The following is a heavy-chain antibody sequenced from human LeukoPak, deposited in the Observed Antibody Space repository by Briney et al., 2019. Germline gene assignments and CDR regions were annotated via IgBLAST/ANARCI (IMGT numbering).Heavy chain of an antibody. J-gene: IGHJ5*02. CDR2: ISYDGSNK. CDR1: GFTFSSYG. CDR3: AKDYSPPYDFWSGYSYWFDP. Sequence: GGSLRLSCAASGFTFSSYGMHWVRQAPGKGLEWVAVISYDGSNKYYADSVKGRFTISRDNSKNTLYLQMDSLRAEDTAVYYCAKDYSPPYDFWSGYSYWFDPWGQGTLVTVSS. D-gene: IGHD3-3*01. V-gene: IGHV3-30*18.